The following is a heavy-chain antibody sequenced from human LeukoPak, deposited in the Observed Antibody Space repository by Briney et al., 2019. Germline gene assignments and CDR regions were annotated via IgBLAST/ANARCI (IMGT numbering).Heavy chain of an antibody. CDR1: GYSFTTYW. CDR2: IVAGDSDT. J-gene: IGHJ4*02. CDR3: ARQPQVGATLDY. V-gene: IGHV5-51*01. Sequence: GESLKISCKGSGYSFTTYWIGWVRQMPGKGLEWIGIIVAGDSDTTYSPSLQGQVTISADKSIHTAYLQWSSLRASDTAMYYCARQPQVGATLDYWGQGTLVTVSS. D-gene: IGHD1-26*01.